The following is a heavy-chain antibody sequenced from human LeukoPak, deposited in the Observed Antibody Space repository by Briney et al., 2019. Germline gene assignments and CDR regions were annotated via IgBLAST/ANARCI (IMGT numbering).Heavy chain of an antibody. CDR1: GFTFTSSA. V-gene: IGHV1-58*02. CDR2: IVVGSGNT. Sequence: GASVKVSCKASGFTFTSSAMQWVRQARGQRLEWIGWIVVGSGNTNYAQKFQERVTITRDMSTSTAYMELSSLRSEDTAVYYCASSDDSSGYYSRYYFDYWGQGTLVTVSS. J-gene: IGHJ4*02. CDR3: ASSDDSSGYYSRYYFDY. D-gene: IGHD3-22*01.